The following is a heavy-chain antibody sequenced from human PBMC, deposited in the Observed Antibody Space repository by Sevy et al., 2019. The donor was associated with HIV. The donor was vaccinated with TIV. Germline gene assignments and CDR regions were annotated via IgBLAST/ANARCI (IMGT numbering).Heavy chain of an antibody. V-gene: IGHV3-30-3*01. J-gene: IGHJ6*02. CDR1: GFTFSSYA. D-gene: IGHD3-22*01. CDR3: AREGVTMIVVVIPRPADYYYYGMDV. CDR2: ISYDGSNK. Sequence: GGSLRLSCAASGFTFSSYAMHWVRQAPGKGLEWVAVISYDGSNKYYADSVKGRFTISRDNSKNTMDLQMNSLGAEDTAVYYCAREGVTMIVVVIPRPADYYYYGMDVWGQGTTVTVSS.